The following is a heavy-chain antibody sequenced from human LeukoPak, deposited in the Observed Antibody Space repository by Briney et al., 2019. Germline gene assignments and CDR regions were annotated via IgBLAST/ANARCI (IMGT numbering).Heavy chain of an antibody. CDR2: ISYDGSNK. CDR3: ARDPRYDFWSGYAYFDY. V-gene: IGHV3-30-3*01. Sequence: GGSLRLSCAASGFTFSSYAMHWVRQAPGKGLEWVAVISYDGSNKYYADSVKGRFTISRDNSKNTLYLQMNSLRAEDTAVYYCARDPRYDFWSGYAYFDYWGQGTLVTVSS. D-gene: IGHD3-3*01. J-gene: IGHJ4*02. CDR1: GFTFSSYA.